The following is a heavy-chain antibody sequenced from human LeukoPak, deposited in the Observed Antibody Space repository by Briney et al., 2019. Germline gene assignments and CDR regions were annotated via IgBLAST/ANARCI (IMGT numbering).Heavy chain of an antibody. CDR2: IYSGGRI. Sequence: GGSLRLSCAASGFTVSNNYMSWVRQAPGKGLEWVSAIYSGGRIYYADSVKGRFTISRDNSKNTLYLQMISLRAEDTAVYYCARDADYGAGYGMDVWGQGTTVTVSS. D-gene: IGHD4-17*01. CDR3: ARDADYGAGYGMDV. CDR1: GFTVSNNY. V-gene: IGHV3-53*01. J-gene: IGHJ6*02.